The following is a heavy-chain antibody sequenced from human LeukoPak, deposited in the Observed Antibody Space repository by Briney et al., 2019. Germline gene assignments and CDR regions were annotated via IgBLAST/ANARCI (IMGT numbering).Heavy chain of an antibody. CDR2: ISGSGGST. Sequence: GRSLRLSCAASGFTFSSYAMSWVRQAPGKGLEWVSAISGSGGSTYYADSVKGRFTISRDNSKNTLYLQMNSLRAEDTAVYYCAKPRIAVAGKNYFDYWGQGTLVTVSS. CDR3: AKPRIAVAGKNYFDY. D-gene: IGHD6-19*01. J-gene: IGHJ4*02. V-gene: IGHV3-23*01. CDR1: GFTFSSYA.